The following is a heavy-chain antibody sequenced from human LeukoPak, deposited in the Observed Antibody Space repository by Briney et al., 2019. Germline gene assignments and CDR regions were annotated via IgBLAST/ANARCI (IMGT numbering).Heavy chain of an antibody. CDR3: ARDRGYCSSTSCYSYYYYGMDV. CDR1: GYTFTSYY. V-gene: IGHV1-46*01. J-gene: IGHJ6*04. D-gene: IGHD2-2*01. Sequence: GASVKVSFKASGYTFTSYYMHWGRQAPGQGLERMGIIKPSGGRTSYAQKFQGRVTITRDTSTSTVYMELSSLRSQHTAVYSCARDRGYCSSTSCYSYYYYGMDVWGKGTTVTVSS. CDR2: IKPSGGRT.